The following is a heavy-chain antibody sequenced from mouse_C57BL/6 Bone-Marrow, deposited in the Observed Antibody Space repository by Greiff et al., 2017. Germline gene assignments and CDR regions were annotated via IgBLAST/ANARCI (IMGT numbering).Heavy chain of an antibody. CDR2: IHPNSGST. D-gene: IGHD1-1*01. Sequence: VQLQQPGAELVKPGASVKLSCKASGYTFTSYWMHWVTQRPGQGLEWIGMIHPNSGSTNYNEKFKSKATLTVDKSSSTAYMQLSSLTCADSAVYYCARDTTVVAHWYFDVWGTGTTVTVSS. CDR1: GYTFTSYW. J-gene: IGHJ1*03. CDR3: ARDTTVVAHWYFDV. V-gene: IGHV1-64*01.